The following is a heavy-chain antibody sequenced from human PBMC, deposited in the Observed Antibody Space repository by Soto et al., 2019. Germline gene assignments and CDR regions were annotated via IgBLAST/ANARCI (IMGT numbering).Heavy chain of an antibody. CDR2: ISAYNDYT. Sequence: QVQLVQSGAEVKKPGSSVKVSCKASRYTFISYGISWVRQAPGQGLEWMGWISAYNDYTNYAQKLQGRVTMTTDTSTRIAYLELRSLRSDDTAVYYCAREGYYSGSGSYSPPRYYGMDVWGQGTTVTVSS. J-gene: IGHJ6*02. CDR1: RYTFISYG. V-gene: IGHV1-18*01. D-gene: IGHD3-10*01. CDR3: AREGYYSGSGSYSPPRYYGMDV.